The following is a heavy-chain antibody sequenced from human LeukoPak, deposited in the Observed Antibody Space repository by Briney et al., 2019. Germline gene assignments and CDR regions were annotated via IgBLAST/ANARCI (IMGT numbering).Heavy chain of an antibody. V-gene: IGHV3-23*01. CDR3: AKSLYGGCDY. Sequence: PGGSLRLSCAASRFAFDKFAMSWVRQAPGKGLEWVSAISASGDSTYYGDSVKGRFTISRDNSRNTLYLQLNSLRVEDTAVYYCAKSLYGGCDYWGQGTVVTVSS. D-gene: IGHD3-16*02. J-gene: IGHJ4*02. CDR1: RFAFDKFA. CDR2: ISASGDST.